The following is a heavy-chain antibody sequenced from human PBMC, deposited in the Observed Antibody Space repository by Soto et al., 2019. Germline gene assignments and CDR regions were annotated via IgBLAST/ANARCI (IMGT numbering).Heavy chain of an antibody. J-gene: IGHJ5*02. Sequence: SETLSRTCTVSGSSITSFYWSWIRQRPGRGLEWIGLIHYSANTNNNPSIKSRATMSMDTSNSQFYLQLTSVTAAATAVYYCARGGASSKWLDPWGQGILVTVSS. CDR2: IHYSANT. CDR3: ARGGASSKWLDP. D-gene: IGHD3-10*01. V-gene: IGHV4-59*01. CDR1: GSSITSFY.